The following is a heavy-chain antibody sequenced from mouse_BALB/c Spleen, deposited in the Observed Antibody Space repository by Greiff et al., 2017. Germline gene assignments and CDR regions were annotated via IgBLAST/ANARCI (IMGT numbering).Heavy chain of an antibody. V-gene: IGHV7-3*02. CDR3: ARDGYYVIYFDY. D-gene: IGHD2-3*01. J-gene: IGHJ2*01. CDR1: GFTFTDYY. CDR2: IRNKANGYTT. Sequence: EVQLVESGGGLVQPGGSLRLSCATSGFTFTDYYMSWVRQPPGKALEWLGFIRNKANGYTTEYSASVKGRFTISRDNSQSILYLQMNTLRAEDSATYYCARDGYYVIYFDYWGQGTTLTVSS.